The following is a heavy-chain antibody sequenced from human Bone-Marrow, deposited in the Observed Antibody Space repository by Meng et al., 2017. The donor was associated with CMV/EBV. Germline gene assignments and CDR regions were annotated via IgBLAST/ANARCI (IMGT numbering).Heavy chain of an antibody. CDR1: GFTFSSYS. V-gene: IGHV3-21*01. D-gene: IGHD2-2*01. J-gene: IGHJ5*01. CDR2: ISSSSSYI. Sequence: GESLKISCAASGFTFSSYSMNWVRQAPGKGLEWVSSISSSSSYIYYADSVKGRFTISRDNAKNSLYLQMNSLRAEDTAVYYCAGQYCSSTSCYAPRFDPWGQGTRVTVSS. CDR3: AGQYCSSTSCYAPRFDP.